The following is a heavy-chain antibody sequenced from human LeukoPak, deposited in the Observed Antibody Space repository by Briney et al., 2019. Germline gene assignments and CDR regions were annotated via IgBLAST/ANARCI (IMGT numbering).Heavy chain of an antibody. CDR1: GYSFIDFY. J-gene: IGHJ4*02. V-gene: IGHV1-2*02. CDR2: INPNSGDT. CDR3: ARIPYYDGAHHYDDY. Sequence: ASVKVSCKASGYSFIDFYIHFVRQAPGQGLEWMGWINPNSGDTKYAQTFQGRVTMSGDTSISTAYMELSSLTIDDTAVYYCARIPYYDGAHHYDDYWGQGTLVTVSS. D-gene: IGHD3-22*01.